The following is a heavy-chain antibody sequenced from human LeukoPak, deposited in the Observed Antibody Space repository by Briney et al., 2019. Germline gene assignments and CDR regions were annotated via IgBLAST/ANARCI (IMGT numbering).Heavy chain of an antibody. V-gene: IGHV3-33*08. D-gene: IGHD7-27*01. CDR1: GFTFSSCA. CDR3: ARDEGAWGLDV. Sequence: PGGSLRLSCAASGFTFSSCAMSWVRQAPGKGLEWVAVIWYDGSNKYYADSVKGRFTISRDNSKNTLYLQMNSLRAEDTAVYYCARDEGAWGLDVWGQGTTVTVSS. J-gene: IGHJ6*02. CDR2: IWYDGSNK.